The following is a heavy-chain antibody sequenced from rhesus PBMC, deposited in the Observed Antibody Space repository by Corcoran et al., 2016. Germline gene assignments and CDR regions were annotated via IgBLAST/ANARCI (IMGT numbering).Heavy chain of an antibody. CDR2: ISGSIGST. V-gene: IGHV4-99*01. CDR3: ARSGYYSGSYSGY. D-gene: IGHD3-16*01. Sequence: QVQLQESGPGLVKPSATLSLTCAVSGYSISRGYYWGWIRQPPGKGLEYIGYISGSIGSTYYNPSLKSRFTISKDTSKNQFSLKLSAVTAADTAVYYCARSGYYSGSYSGYWGQGVLVTVSS. CDR1: GYSISRGYY. J-gene: IGHJ4*01.